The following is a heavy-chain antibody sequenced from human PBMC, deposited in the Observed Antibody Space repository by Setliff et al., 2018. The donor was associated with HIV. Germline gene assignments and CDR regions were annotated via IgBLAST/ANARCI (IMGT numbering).Heavy chain of an antibody. V-gene: IGHV1-18*01. CDR2: ISGYNGNT. CDR1: GDTNPSDA. D-gene: IGHD6-19*01. CDR3: ATITVAGTEAFDI. Sequence: GASVKVSCKASGDTNPSDAISWVRQAPGQGLEWMGWISGYNGNTKYAQNMQGRVTMTTDTSTTTAYMELRSLRSDDTAVYYCATITVAGTEAFDIWGQGTMVTVSS. J-gene: IGHJ3*02.